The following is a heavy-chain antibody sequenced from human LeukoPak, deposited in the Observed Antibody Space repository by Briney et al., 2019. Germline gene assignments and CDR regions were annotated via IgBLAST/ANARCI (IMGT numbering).Heavy chain of an antibody. Sequence: GGSLRLSCTASGLTLSNYWMIWVRQAPGKGLQWVAKIKQDGSEKYYVDSVKGRFTISRDSAENSLYLQMNSLRVEDTAVYYCAARSSGNPYFWGQGTLVTVSS. CDR1: GLTLSNYW. CDR3: AARSSGNPYF. V-gene: IGHV3-7*03. CDR2: IKQDGSEK. D-gene: IGHD1-26*01. J-gene: IGHJ4*02.